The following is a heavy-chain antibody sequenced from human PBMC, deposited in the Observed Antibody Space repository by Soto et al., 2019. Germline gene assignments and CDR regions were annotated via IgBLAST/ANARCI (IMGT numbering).Heavy chain of an antibody. D-gene: IGHD2-2*01. Sequence: QVQLVQSGAEVKKPGSSVKVSCKASGGTFSSYAISWVRHAPGQGLEWMGGIIPIFGTANYAQKFQGRVPIPADESPSTAYMELSSLRSEATAVYYCARHVPAAGYYYGMDVWGQGTTVTVSS. CDR2: IIPIFGTA. CDR3: ARHVPAAGYYYGMDV. V-gene: IGHV1-69*12. CDR1: GGTFSSYA. J-gene: IGHJ6*02.